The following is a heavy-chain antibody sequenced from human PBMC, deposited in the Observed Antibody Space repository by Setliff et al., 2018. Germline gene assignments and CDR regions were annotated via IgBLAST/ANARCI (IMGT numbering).Heavy chain of an antibody. V-gene: IGHV4-38-2*01. CDR2: IKHGGTT. J-gene: IGHJ4*02. CDR1: GYSIGSDYF. D-gene: IGHD2-8*01. Sequence: PSETLSLTCRVSGYSIGSDYFWAWVRQPPGKGLEWVATIKHGGTTYYNPSLRSRVIISVDASKNAFSLSVNSVTAADTAVFYCARHAITSGGRPDYFDNWGTGTLVTVPQ. CDR3: ARHAITSGGRPDYFDN.